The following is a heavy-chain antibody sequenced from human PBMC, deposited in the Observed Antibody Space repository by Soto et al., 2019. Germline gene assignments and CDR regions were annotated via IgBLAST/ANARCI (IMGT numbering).Heavy chain of an antibody. CDR3: ASEEAVAGTAYFDY. CDR1: GFTFSSYA. V-gene: IGHV3-30-3*01. CDR2: ISYDGSNK. D-gene: IGHD6-19*01. Sequence: PGGSLRLSCAASGFTFSSYAMHWVRQDPGKGLEWVAVISYDGSNKYYADSVKGRFTISRDNSKNTLYLQMNSLRAEDTAVYYCASEEAVAGTAYFDYWGQGTLVTVSS. J-gene: IGHJ4*02.